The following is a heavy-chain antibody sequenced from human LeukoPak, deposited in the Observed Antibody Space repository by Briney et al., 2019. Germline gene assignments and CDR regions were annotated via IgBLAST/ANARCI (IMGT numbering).Heavy chain of an antibody. CDR3: ARDYCSGGSCYFDY. D-gene: IGHD2-15*01. V-gene: IGHV3-21*01. CDR1: GFTFSSYS. J-gene: IGHJ4*02. CDR2: ISSSSSYI. Sequence: GGSLRLSCAASGFTFSSYSMTWVRQAPGKGLEWVSSISSSSSYIYYADSVKGRFTISRDNAKNSLYLQMNSLRAEDTAVYYCARDYCSGGSCYFDYWGQGTLVTVSS.